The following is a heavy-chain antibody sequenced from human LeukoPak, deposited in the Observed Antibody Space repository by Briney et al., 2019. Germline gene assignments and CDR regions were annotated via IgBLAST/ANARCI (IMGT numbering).Heavy chain of an antibody. J-gene: IGHJ4*02. Sequence: GGSLRLSWAASGFTFTSYAMSWVRQAPGKGLEWISGFSAIGGSTSYADSVKGRCTIARDNSKNTLYLKMNSLSGEDTAVYYCAKDSYDDCWGRGTLVTVSS. V-gene: IGHV3-23*01. D-gene: IGHD3-22*01. CDR2: FSAIGGST. CDR3: AKDSYDDC. CDR1: GFTFTSYA.